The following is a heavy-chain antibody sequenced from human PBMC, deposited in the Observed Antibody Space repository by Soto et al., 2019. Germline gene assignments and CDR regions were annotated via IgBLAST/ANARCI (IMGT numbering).Heavy chain of an antibody. V-gene: IGHV4-59*01. CDR3: AREGASLWFGELSWFDP. Sequence: SETLSLTCTVSGGSISSYYWSWIRQPPGKGLEWTGYIYYSGSTNYNPSLKSRVTISVDTSKNQFSLKLSSVTAADTAVYYCAREGASLWFGELSWFDPWGQGTLVTVSS. CDR1: GGSISSYY. J-gene: IGHJ5*02. CDR2: IYYSGST. D-gene: IGHD3-10*01.